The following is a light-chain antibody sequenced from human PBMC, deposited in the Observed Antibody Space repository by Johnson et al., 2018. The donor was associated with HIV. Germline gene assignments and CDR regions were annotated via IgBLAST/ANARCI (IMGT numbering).Light chain of an antibody. Sequence: QSVLTQPPSVSAAPGQKVTISCSGSSSNIGNNYVSWYQQLPGTAPTLLIYENNKRPSGIPDRFSGSKSATSATLGITGLQTGDEADYYCGTWDSSLSADVFGPGTKVTVL. CDR3: GTWDSSLSADV. CDR1: SSNIGNNY. J-gene: IGLJ1*01. V-gene: IGLV1-51*02. CDR2: ENN.